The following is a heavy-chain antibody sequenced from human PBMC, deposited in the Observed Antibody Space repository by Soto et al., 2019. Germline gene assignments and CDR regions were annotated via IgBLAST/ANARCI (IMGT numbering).Heavy chain of an antibody. V-gene: IGHV1-2*02. CDR3: ARASDGYFDY. CDR1: GYPFTGYN. CDR2: INPNSGGT. J-gene: IGHJ4*02. Sequence: GASVKVSSKAPGYPFTGYNMHCARQAPRQGLEWMGCINPNSGGTNDGQTFQGRAAMARHPSTSTAYMELSRLRSDDTSVYYCARASDGYFDYWGQGTLVTVSS.